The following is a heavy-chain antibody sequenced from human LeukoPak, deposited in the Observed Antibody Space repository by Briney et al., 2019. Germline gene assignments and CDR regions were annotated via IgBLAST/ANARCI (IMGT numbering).Heavy chain of an antibody. CDR2: SSYSGST. D-gene: IGHD1-1*01. CDR3: ARASQIIPVKSVGTTYFDY. Sequence: SETLSLTCTVSGGSISSYYWNWIRQPPGKGLEWIGYSSYSGSTNYNPSLKSRVTISVDTSKNQFSLKLSSVTAADTAVYYCARASQIIPVKSVGTTYFDYWGQGTLVTVSS. CDR1: GGSISSYY. V-gene: IGHV4-59*01. J-gene: IGHJ4*02.